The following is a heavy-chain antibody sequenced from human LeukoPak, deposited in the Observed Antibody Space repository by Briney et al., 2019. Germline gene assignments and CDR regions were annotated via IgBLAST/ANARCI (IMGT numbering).Heavy chain of an antibody. CDR1: GFTSSDYY. Sequence: GGSLRLSCAASGFTSSDYYMSWIRQAPGKGLEWVSYISSSGSTIYYADSVKGRFTISRDNAKNSLYLQMNSLRAEDTAVYYCASGMAELPFDYWGQGTLVTVSS. V-gene: IGHV3-11*01. J-gene: IGHJ4*02. D-gene: IGHD1-26*01. CDR2: ISSSGSTI. CDR3: ASGMAELPFDY.